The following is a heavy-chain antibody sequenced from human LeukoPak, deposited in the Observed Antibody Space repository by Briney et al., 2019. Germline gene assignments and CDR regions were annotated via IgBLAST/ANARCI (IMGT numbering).Heavy chain of an antibody. V-gene: IGHV1-69*13. CDR1: GYTFTGYY. CDR2: IIPIFGTA. J-gene: IGHJ5*02. CDR3: ARGVEMATITNWFDP. Sequence: ASVKVSCKASGYTFTGYYMHWVRQAPGQGLEWMGGIIPIFGTANYAQKFQGRVTITADESTSTAYMELSSLRSEDTAVYYCARGVEMATITNWFDPWGQGTLVTVSS. D-gene: IGHD5-24*01.